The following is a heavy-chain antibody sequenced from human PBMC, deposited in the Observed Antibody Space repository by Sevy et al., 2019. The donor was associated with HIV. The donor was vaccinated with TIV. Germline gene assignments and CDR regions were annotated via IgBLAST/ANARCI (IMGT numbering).Heavy chain of an antibody. J-gene: IGHJ6*03. CDR1: GFTFSNAW. Sequence: GGSLRLSCAASGFTFSNAWMSWVRQAPGKGLEWVGRIKSKTDGGTTDYAAPVKGRFTISRDDSKNTLYLQMNSLKTEDTAVYYCNTGVGATTSYYYYYMDVWGKGTTVTVSS. CDR3: NTGVGATTSYYYYYMDV. V-gene: IGHV3-15*01. CDR2: IKSKTDGGTT. D-gene: IGHD1-26*01.